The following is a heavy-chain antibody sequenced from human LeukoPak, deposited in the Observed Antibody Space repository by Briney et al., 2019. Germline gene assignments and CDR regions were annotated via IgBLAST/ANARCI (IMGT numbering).Heavy chain of an antibody. CDR2: IYFSGST. V-gene: IGHV4-39*07. CDR3: ARGGSGYDYPLSLYFDY. Sequence: SETLSLTCRVSGGSISRSDYHWGWICQPPGKGLEWLGSIYFSGSTYYNPSLKSRVTISVDTSKNQFSLKLSSVTAADTAVYYCARGGSGYDYPLSLYFDYWGQGTLVTVSS. D-gene: IGHD5-12*01. CDR1: GGSISRSDYH. J-gene: IGHJ4*02.